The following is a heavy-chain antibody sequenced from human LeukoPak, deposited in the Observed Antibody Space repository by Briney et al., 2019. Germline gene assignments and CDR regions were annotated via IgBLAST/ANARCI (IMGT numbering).Heavy chain of an antibody. D-gene: IGHD3-10*01. CDR3: ARDGRFGELFDY. V-gene: IGHV1-18*01. Sequence: ASVKVSCKSSGYTFTNYGFGWVRQAPGQGLEWMGWISAYNANTNYAQNLQSRVTMTTDTSTNTTYMELRSLRSDDTAVYYCARDGRFGELFDYWGQGTLVTVSS. J-gene: IGHJ4*02. CDR2: ISAYNANT. CDR1: GYTFTNYG.